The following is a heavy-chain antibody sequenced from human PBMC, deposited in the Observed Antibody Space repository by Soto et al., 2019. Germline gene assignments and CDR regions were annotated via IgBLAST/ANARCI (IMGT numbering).Heavy chain of an antibody. CDR3: ARDGATVVTLFGYFDL. D-gene: IGHD4-17*01. J-gene: IGHJ2*01. Sequence: GGSLRLSCAASGFTFSSYGMHWVRQAPGKGLEWVAVISYDGSNKYYADSVKGRFTISRDNSKNTLYLQMNSLRAEDTAVYYCARDGATVVTLFGYFDLWGRGTLVTVSS. V-gene: IGHV3-30*19. CDR1: GFTFSSYG. CDR2: ISYDGSNK.